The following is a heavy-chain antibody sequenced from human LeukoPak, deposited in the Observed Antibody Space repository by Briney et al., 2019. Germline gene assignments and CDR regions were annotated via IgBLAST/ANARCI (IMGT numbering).Heavy chain of an antibody. CDR2: INHSGST. V-gene: IGHV4-34*01. CDR1: GESFNGYY. D-gene: IGHD3-22*01. CDR3: ASPVYYYDSSGFPDAFDI. Sequence: SETLSLTCAVYGESFNGYYWSWIRQPPGKGLEWIGEINHSGSTNYNPSLKSRVTISVDTSKNQFSLKLTSVTAADTAVYYCASPVYYYDSSGFPDAFDIWGQGTMVTVSS. J-gene: IGHJ3*02.